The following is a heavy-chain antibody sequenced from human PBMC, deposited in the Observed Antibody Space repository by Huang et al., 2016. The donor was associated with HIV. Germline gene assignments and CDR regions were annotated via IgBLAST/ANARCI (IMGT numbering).Heavy chain of an antibody. V-gene: IGHV1-69*01. J-gene: IGHJ4*02. CDR2: ITPICGTT. Sequence: QVQLVQSGAEVKKPGYSVKVSCKASGGTFSNFAIGWVRQATGQGRECGGRITPICGTTNYAQKFQGRVTITADESTTTAYMELSSLRSEDTAVYYCASIDYYDTSGPQRGYFDNWGQGALVTVSS. D-gene: IGHD3-22*01. CDR3: ASIDYYDTSGPQRGYFDN. CDR1: GGTFSNFA.